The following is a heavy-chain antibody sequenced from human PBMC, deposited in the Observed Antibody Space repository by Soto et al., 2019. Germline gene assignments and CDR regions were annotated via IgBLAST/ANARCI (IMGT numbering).Heavy chain of an antibody. Sequence: EVQLLESGGGLVQPGGSLRLTCVGSGFTFRNQDMRWVRQSPEKGLEWDSGISGRGGVTYYADSVQGRFTISRDNTKNTLYLQMNNLRANDTAVYYCAKDRQFRSYYESAGHYNDWGQGTLVTVSS. CDR1: GFTFRNQD. CDR3: AKDRQFRSYYESAGHYND. CDR2: ISGRGGVT. D-gene: IGHD3-22*01. J-gene: IGHJ4*02. V-gene: IGHV3-23*01.